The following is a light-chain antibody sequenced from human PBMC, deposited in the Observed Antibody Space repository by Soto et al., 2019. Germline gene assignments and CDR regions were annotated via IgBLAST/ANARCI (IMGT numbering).Light chain of an antibody. CDR1: QSVRNN. CDR3: QQYSNWPQT. V-gene: IGKV3-15*01. J-gene: IGKJ1*01. Sequence: EIVMTQSTATLSVSPGERATLSCRASQSVRNNLAWYQQKPGQAPRLLIYGASTRATGFPARFRGSGSGTEVTLTISSLQSEDFAVYYCQQYSNWPQTFGQGTKVEIK. CDR2: GAS.